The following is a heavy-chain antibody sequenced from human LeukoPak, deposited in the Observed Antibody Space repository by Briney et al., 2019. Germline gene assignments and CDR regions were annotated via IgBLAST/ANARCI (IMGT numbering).Heavy chain of an antibody. Sequence: KSSETLSLTCAVSGYSISSGYYWGWIRQPPGEGLEWIGSIYHSGSTYYNPSLKSRVTISVDTSKNQFSLKPSSVTAADTAVYYCARHRGSSSSGYLLDYWGQGTLVTVSS. D-gene: IGHD6-6*01. J-gene: IGHJ4*02. CDR1: GYSISSGYY. CDR2: IYHSGST. CDR3: ARHRGSSSSGYLLDY. V-gene: IGHV4-38-2*01.